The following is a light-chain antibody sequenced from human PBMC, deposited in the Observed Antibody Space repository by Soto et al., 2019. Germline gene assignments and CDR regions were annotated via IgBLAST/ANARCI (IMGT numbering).Light chain of an antibody. V-gene: IGKV1-9*01. CDR1: RGFRNS. CDR3: KQLNSYPLT. J-gene: IGKJ4*01. Sequence: EIQMTQSPPTLPASVGDRVTPTSRASRGFRNSLAWYQQKAGKATKLLIYAASTLQSGVPSRFSGSGSGTEFTLTISSLQPEDFATYYCKQLNSYPLTFGGGNKVDIK. CDR2: AAS.